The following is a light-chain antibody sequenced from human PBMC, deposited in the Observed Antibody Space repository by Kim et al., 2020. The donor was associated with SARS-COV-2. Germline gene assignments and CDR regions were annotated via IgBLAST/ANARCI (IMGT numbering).Light chain of an antibody. CDR2: RNN. CDR1: SANIASNY. CDR3: AAWDDSLSALL. Sequence: GQRVTISCSGSSANIASNYVYWYQQFPGTAPKMLIYRNNQRPSGVPDRFSGSKPGTSASLAISGLRFEDEAHYYCAAWDDSLSALLFGGGTQLTVL. V-gene: IGLV1-47*01. J-gene: IGLJ2*01.